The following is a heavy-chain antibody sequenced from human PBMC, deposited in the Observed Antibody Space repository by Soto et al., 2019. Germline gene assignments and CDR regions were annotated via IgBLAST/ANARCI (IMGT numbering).Heavy chain of an antibody. CDR1: GFTFSSYG. V-gene: IGHV3-23*01. J-gene: IGHJ4*02. D-gene: IGHD1-7*01. Sequence: GGSLRLSCAASGFTFSSYGMTWVRQAPGKGLEWVSFSSATGAGTYYADSVKGRFTISRDNSKNTLYLQMTSLRADDTAVYYCAKDRRAGGNYGFYSDFWGPGALVTVYS. CDR3: AKDRRAGGNYGFYSDF. CDR2: SSATGAGT.